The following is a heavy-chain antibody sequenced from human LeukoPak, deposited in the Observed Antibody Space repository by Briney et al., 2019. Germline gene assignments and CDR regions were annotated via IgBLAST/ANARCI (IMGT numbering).Heavy chain of an antibody. J-gene: IGHJ4*02. CDR1: GGTFSSYA. Sequence: GASVKVSCKASGGTFSSYAISWVRQAPGQGLEWMGRIIPILGIANYAQKFQGRVTITADKSTSTAYMELSSLRSEDTAVYYCARVLREQLAPGYIDYWGQGTLVTVSS. D-gene: IGHD6-6*01. V-gene: IGHV1-69*04. CDR3: ARVLREQLAPGYIDY. CDR2: IIPILGIA.